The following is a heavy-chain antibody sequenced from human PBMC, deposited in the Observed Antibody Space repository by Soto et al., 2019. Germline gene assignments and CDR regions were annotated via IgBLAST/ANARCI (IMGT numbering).Heavy chain of an antibody. D-gene: IGHD6-13*01. V-gene: IGHV1-18*01. CDR1: GYTFTSYG. CDR2: ISAYNGNT. CDR3: ARDPGYSSSWHGMDV. J-gene: IGHJ6*02. Sequence: ASVKVSCKASGYTFTSYGISWVRQAPGQGLEWMGWISAYNGNTNYAQKFQGRVTMTTDTSTSTAYMELRSLRSDDTAVYYCARDPGYSSSWHGMDVWGQGTTVTVSS.